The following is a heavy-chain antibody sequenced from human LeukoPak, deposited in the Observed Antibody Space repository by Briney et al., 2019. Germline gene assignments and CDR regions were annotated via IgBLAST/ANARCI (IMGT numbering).Heavy chain of an antibody. J-gene: IGHJ5*02. Sequence: SETLSLTCTVSGSSISSSGFYWGWIRQPPGKGLEWIGSIHSSGSTYYNPSLKSRVTISVDTSKSKFSLKLSSVTAADTAVYYCARDSSIAARRTRSWFDPWGQGTLVTVSS. CDR2: IHSSGST. CDR1: GSSISSSGFY. D-gene: IGHD6-6*01. V-gene: IGHV4-39*02. CDR3: ARDSSIAARRTRSWFDP.